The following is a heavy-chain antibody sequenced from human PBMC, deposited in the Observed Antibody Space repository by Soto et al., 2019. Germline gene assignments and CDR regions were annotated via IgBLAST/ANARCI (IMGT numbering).Heavy chain of an antibody. CDR2: IYYSGST. J-gene: IGHJ4*02. CDR3: ARAPATMVRGVINFCFDY. CDR1: GGSISSSSYY. Sequence: SETLSLTCTVSGGSISSSSYYWGWIRQPPGKGLEWIGSIYYSGSTYYNPSLKSRVTISVDTSKNQFSLKLSSVTAADTAVYYCARAPATMVRGVINFCFDYWGQGTLVTVSS. D-gene: IGHD3-10*01. V-gene: IGHV4-39*01.